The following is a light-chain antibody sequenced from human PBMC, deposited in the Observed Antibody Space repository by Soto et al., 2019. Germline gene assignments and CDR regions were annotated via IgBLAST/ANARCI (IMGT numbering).Light chain of an antibody. CDR1: QSVSAY. V-gene: IGKV3-20*01. CDR3: QQYGTSPQT. J-gene: IGKJ1*01. Sequence: EIVLAQSPAALSLSPWERAALSCRASQSVSAYLVWNQQKPGQAPRLLIYGTSNRATGIPDRFSGSGSGTDFSLTISRLEPEDFAVYYRQQYGTSPQTFGQGTKVDIK. CDR2: GTS.